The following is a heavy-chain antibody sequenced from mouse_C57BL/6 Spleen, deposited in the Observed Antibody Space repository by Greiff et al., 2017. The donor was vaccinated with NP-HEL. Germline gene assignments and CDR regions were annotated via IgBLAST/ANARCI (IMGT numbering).Heavy chain of an antibody. CDR1: GYTFTSYW. V-gene: IGHV1-55*01. J-gene: IGHJ3*01. Sequence: QVQLQQSGAELVKPGASVKMSCKASGYTFTSYWITWVKQRPGQGLEWIGDIYPGSGSTNYNEKFKSKATLTVDTSSSTAYMQLSSLTSEDSAVYYCARHDGYLAWFAYWGQGTLVTVSA. CDR3: ARHDGYLAWFAY. D-gene: IGHD2-3*01. CDR2: IYPGSGST.